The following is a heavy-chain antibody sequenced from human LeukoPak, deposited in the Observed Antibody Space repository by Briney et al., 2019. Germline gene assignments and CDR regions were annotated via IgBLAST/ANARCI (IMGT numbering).Heavy chain of an antibody. CDR2: INHSGSS. CDR3: ARVGIQADY. J-gene: IGHJ4*02. CDR1: GGSFSGYY. V-gene: IGHV4-34*01. D-gene: IGHD5-18*01. Sequence: PSETLSLTCAVYGGSFSGYYWSWNRQPPGKGLEWIGEINHSGSSNYNPSLKSRVTISVDTSKNQFSLKLSSVTAADTAVYYCARVGIQADYWGQGTLVTVSS.